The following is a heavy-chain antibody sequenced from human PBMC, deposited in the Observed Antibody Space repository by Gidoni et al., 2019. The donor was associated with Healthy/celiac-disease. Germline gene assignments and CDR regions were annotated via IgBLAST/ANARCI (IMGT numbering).Heavy chain of an antibody. CDR1: GGSISSYY. CDR3: ARGPGFSGVSY. CDR2: IYYSGRT. Sequence: QVQLQESGPGLVKPSETLSLTCTVSGGSISSYYWSWIRQPPGKGLEWIGYIYYSGRTNYNPSLKSRVTISVDTSKNQFSLKLSSVTAADTAVYYCARGPGFSGVSYWGQGTLVTVSS. V-gene: IGHV4-59*01. J-gene: IGHJ4*02. D-gene: IGHD2-15*01.